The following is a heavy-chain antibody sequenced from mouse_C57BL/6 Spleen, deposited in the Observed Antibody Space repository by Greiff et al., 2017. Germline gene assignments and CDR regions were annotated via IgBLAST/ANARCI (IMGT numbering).Heavy chain of an antibody. Sequence: QVQLQQSGPELVKPGASVKISCKASGYAFSSSWMNWVKQRPGTGLEWIGRIYPGDGDTNYNGKFKGKATLTADKSSSTAYMQLSSLTSEDSAVYFCANYYYGSSLDYWGQGTTLTVSS. CDR2: IYPGDGDT. CDR1: GYAFSSSW. J-gene: IGHJ2*01. CDR3: ANYYYGSSLDY. D-gene: IGHD1-1*01. V-gene: IGHV1-82*01.